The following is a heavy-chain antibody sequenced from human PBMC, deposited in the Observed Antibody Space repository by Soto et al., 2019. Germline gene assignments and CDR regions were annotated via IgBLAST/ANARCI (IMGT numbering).Heavy chain of an antibody. V-gene: IGHV3-64*01. CDR1: GFTFSSYG. CDR3: ARDLHYGAFDI. CDR2: ISSNGGST. J-gene: IGHJ3*02. D-gene: IGHD3-10*01. Sequence: GSLRLSCAASGFTFSSYGMHWVRQAPGKGLEYVSAISSNGGSTYYANSVKGRFTISRDNSKNTLYLQMGSLRAEDMAVYYCARDLHYGAFDIWGQGTMVTVSS.